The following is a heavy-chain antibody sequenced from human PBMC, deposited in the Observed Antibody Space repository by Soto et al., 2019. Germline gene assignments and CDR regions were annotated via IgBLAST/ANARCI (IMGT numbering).Heavy chain of an antibody. J-gene: IGHJ6*02. CDR3: ARSVVPDAYYYYYGMDV. D-gene: IGHD2-2*01. CDR1: GYTFTSYD. CDR2: MNPNSGNT. V-gene: IGHV1-8*01. Sequence: SVKVSCKASGYTFTSYDINWVRQATGQGLEWMGWMNPNSGNTGYAQKFQGRVTMTRNTSISTAYMELSSLRSEDTAVYYCARSVVPDAYYYYYGMDVWGQGTTVTASS.